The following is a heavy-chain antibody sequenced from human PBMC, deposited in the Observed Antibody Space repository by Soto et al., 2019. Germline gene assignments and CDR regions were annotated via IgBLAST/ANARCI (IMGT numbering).Heavy chain of an antibody. J-gene: IGHJ2*01. Sequence: EVQLVESGGGLIQPGESLRLSCTASGFTVSSKYMSWVRQAPGKGLEWVSVMYSGGTTYYADSVKGRFTISRDNSKNILYLQMNSLKAEVTAVYYCASHESGGSYWYFALWGRGTLVTVSS. CDR3: ASHESGGSYWYFAL. D-gene: IGHD2-15*01. V-gene: IGHV3-53*01. CDR1: GFTVSSKY. CDR2: MYSGGTT.